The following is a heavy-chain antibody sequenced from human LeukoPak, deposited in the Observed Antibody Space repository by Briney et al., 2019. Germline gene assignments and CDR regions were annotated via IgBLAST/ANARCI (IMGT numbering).Heavy chain of an antibody. CDR3: AKEGRAVAVDY. V-gene: IGHV3-23*01. D-gene: IGHD6-19*01. J-gene: IGHJ4*02. CDR1: GFIFSDYE. Sequence: GGSLRLSCVASGFIFSDYEMNWVRQAPGKGLEWVSAISGSGGSTYYADSVKGRFTISRDNSKNTLYLQMNSLRAEDTAVYYCAKEGRAVAVDYWGQGTLVTVSS. CDR2: ISGSGGST.